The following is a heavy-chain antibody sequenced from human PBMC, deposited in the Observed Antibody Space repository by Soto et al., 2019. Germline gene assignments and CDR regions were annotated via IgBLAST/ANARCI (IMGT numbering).Heavy chain of an antibody. CDR1: GYTLTELS. V-gene: IGHV1-24*01. CDR3: ATGRPARDDYGDPQKLDAFDI. CDR2: FDPEDGET. J-gene: IGHJ3*02. D-gene: IGHD4-17*01. Sequence: ASVKVSCKVSGYTLTELSVHWVRQAPGKGLEWMGGFDPEDGETIYAQKFQGRVTTTEDTSTDTAYMELSSLRSEDTAVYYCATGRPARDDYGDPQKLDAFDIWGQGTMVTVS.